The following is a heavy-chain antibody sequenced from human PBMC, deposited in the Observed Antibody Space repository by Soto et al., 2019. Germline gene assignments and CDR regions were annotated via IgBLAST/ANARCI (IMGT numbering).Heavy chain of an antibody. D-gene: IGHD3-16*01. Sequence: ASVKVSCKASGYTFTSYDINWVRQATGQGLEWMGWMNPNSGNTGYAQKFQGRVTMTRNTSISTAYMELSSLRFEDTAVYYCARAVTFGGTVDYWGQGTLVTVSS. CDR3: ARAVTFGGTVDY. CDR1: GYTFTSYD. CDR2: MNPNSGNT. J-gene: IGHJ4*02. V-gene: IGHV1-8*01.